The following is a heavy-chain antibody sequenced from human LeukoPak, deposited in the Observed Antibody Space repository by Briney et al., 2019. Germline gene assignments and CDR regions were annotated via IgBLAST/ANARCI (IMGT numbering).Heavy chain of an antibody. CDR1: GYTFTSYD. CDR3: ARGVFGYSRSWVNWFDP. D-gene: IGHD6-13*01. CDR2: MNPNSGNT. V-gene: IGHV1-8*03. J-gene: IGHJ5*02. Sequence: ASVKVSCKASGYTFTSYDINWVRQATGQGLEWMGWMNPNSGNTGYAQKFQGRVTITRNTSISTAYMELSSLRSEDTAVYYCARGVFGYSRSWVNWFDPWGQGTLVTVSS.